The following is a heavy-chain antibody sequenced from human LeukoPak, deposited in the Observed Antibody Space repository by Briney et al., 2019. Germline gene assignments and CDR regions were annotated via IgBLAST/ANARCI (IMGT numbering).Heavy chain of an antibody. V-gene: IGHV4-59*01. CDR3: ARVKGSGYYYYYGMDV. Sequence: SETLSLTCTVSGGSISSYYWSWIRQPPGKGLEWIGYIYYSGSTNYNPSLKSRVTISVDTSKNQFSLKLSSVTAADTAVYYCARVKGSGYYYYYGMDVWGQGTTVTVSS. J-gene: IGHJ6*02. CDR2: IYYSGST. D-gene: IGHD2-15*01. CDR1: GGSISSYY.